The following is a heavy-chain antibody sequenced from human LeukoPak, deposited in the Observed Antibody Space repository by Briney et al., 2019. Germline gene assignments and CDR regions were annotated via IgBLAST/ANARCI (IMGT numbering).Heavy chain of an antibody. J-gene: IGHJ4*02. CDR3: ARVDDHSSGWEFDY. CDR1: GFTFSSYS. Sequence: PGGSLRLSCAASGFTFSSYSMNWVRQAPGKGLEWVSSISSSSSYIYYADSVKGRFTISRDNAKNSLYLQMNSLRAEDTAVYYCARVDDHSSGWEFDYRGQGTLVTVSS. V-gene: IGHV3-21*01. CDR2: ISSSSSYI. D-gene: IGHD6-19*01.